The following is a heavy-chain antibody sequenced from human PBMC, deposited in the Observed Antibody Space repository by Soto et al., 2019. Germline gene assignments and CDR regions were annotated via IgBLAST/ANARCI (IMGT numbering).Heavy chain of an antibody. D-gene: IGHD4-17*01. CDR2: IAVSAGST. CDR3: AKALTVASWGWFDP. V-gene: IGHV3-23*01. J-gene: IGHJ5*02. CDR1: GFSFNTYA. Sequence: EVQLLESGGGLVQPGGSLGLSCAASGFSFNTYAMTWVRQAPGRGLEWVSTIAVSAGSTYYADSVKGRFTVSRDNSMNTLYLQMNSLRAEVTAVYYCAKALTVASWGWFDPWGQGTLVTVSS.